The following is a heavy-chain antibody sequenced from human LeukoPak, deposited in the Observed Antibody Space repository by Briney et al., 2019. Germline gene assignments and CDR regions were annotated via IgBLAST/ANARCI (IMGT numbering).Heavy chain of an antibody. CDR2: ISGSGAST. CDR3: AKNLTGPLDY. J-gene: IGHJ4*02. CDR1: GFTFSSYA. Sequence: GGSLRLSSAASGFTFSSYAMSWVRQAPGRGLEWVSAISGSGASTYYADSVKGRFTISRDNSKNTLYLQMNNLRAEDTAVYYCAKNLTGPLDYWGQGTLVTVSS. D-gene: IGHD7-27*01. V-gene: IGHV3-23*01.